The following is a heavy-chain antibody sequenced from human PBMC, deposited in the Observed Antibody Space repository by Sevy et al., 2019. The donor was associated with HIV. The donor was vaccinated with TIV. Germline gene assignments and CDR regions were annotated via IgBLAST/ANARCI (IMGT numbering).Heavy chain of an antibody. CDR2: LYRDA. J-gene: IGHJ4*02. Sequence: GGSLRLSCAASGFTVSSNYMSWVRQAPGKGLEWVSVLYRDAYYADSVKGRFTISRDNTKTSLFLQMNSLSAEDTGVYYCVREGLGGFSYSLDCWGQGTLVTVSS. CDR3: VREGLGGFSYSLDC. D-gene: IGHD3-16*01. CDR1: GFTVSSNY. V-gene: IGHV3-53*01.